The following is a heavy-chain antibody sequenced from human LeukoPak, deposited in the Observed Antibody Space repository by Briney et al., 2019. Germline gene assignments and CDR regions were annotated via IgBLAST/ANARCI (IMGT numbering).Heavy chain of an antibody. D-gene: IGHD5-24*01. CDR2: INPNSGGT. CDR1: GYTFTGYY. CDR3: ARSRDGYNPNDY. Sequence: ASVKVSCKASGYTFTGYYMHWVRQAPGQGLEWMGWINPNSGGTNYAQKFQGRVTMTTDTSRSTAYMEVRSLRPDDTAVYYCARSRDGYNPNDYWGQGTLVTVSS. J-gene: IGHJ4*02. V-gene: IGHV1-2*02.